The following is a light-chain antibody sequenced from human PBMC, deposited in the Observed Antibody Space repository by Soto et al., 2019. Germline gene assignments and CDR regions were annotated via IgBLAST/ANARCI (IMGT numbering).Light chain of an antibody. CDR1: QGISSY. CDR2: AAS. CDR3: QQLRSYPST. V-gene: IGKV1-9*01. Sequence: IQVTQSPSSLSASVGDRVTITCRASQGISSYLAWYQQKPGKAPTLLIYAASTLQSGVPSRFSGSGFGTDFTLTISSLQAEDFASYYCQQLRSYPSTFGGGTKVEIK. J-gene: IGKJ4*01.